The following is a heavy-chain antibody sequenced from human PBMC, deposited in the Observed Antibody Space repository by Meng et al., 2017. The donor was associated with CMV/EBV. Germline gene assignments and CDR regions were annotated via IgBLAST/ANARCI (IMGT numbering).Heavy chain of an antibody. Sequence: GFTVSSYWMSWVRQAAGKGLEWVANIKQDGRERYYVNSVKGRFTISRDNAKNSLYLQMNSLRAEDTAVYYCARDGGYCSGGSCYSDYWGQGTLVTVSS. V-gene: IGHV3-7*01. CDR2: IKQDGRER. D-gene: IGHD2-15*01. J-gene: IGHJ4*02. CDR3: ARDGGYCSGGSCYSDY. CDR1: GFTVSSYW.